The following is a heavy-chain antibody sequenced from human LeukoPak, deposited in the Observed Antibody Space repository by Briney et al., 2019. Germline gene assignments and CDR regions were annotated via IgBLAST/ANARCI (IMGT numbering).Heavy chain of an antibody. CDR3: ARGGSGSSWYRNYWYLDL. CDR1: GGSFSGYY. V-gene: IGHV4-34*01. CDR2: INHSGST. D-gene: IGHD6-13*01. J-gene: IGHJ2*01. Sequence: SETLSLTCAVYGGSFSGYYWSWIRQPPGKGLEWIGEINHSGSTNYNPSLKSRVTISVDTSKNQFSLKLSSVTAADTAVYYCARGGSGSSWYRNYWYLDLWGRGTLVTVFS.